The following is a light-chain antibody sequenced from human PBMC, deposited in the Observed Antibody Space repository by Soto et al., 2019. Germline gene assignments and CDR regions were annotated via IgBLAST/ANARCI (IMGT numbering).Light chain of an antibody. CDR1: QSVSSSY. CDR3: QQRSNWLT. CDR2: AAS. V-gene: IGKV3-11*01. Sequence: DTVLTQSPATLSLSPGERATLSCRASQSVSSSYLAWHQQKPGPPPRLLIYAASNRATGLPARFSGSGSGTDFTLTISSLAPEDFAVYYRQQRSNWLTFGGGTKVDIK. J-gene: IGKJ4*01.